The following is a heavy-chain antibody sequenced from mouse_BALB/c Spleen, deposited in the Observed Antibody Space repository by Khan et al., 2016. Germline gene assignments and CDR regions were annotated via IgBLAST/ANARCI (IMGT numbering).Heavy chain of an antibody. V-gene: IGHV4-1*02. D-gene: IGHD1-1*01. CDR3: VRLGYYGTMDY. CDR2: INPDSSTI. J-gene: IGHJ4*01. CDR1: GFDFSRYW. Sequence: EVKLLESGGGLVQPGGSLKLSCAASGFDFSRYWMSWVRQAPGKGLEWIGEINPDSSTINYTPSLKDKFIISRDNAKNTLYLQMSKVRSEDTALSYCVRLGYYGTMDYWGQGTSVTVSS.